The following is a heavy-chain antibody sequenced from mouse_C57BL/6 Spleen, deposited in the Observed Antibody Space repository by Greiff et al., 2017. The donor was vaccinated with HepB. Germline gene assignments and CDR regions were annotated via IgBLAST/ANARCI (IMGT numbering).Heavy chain of an antibody. Sequence: QVQLQQPGAELVRPGPSVKLSCKASGYTFTSYWMHWVKQRPGQGLEWIGVIDPSDSYTNYNQKFKGKATLTVDTSSSTAYMQLSSLTSEDSAVYYCARTAQATHMDYWGQGTSVTVSS. CDR3: ARTAQATHMDY. CDR1: GYTFTSYW. CDR2: IDPSDSYT. D-gene: IGHD3-2*02. V-gene: IGHV1-59*01. J-gene: IGHJ4*01.